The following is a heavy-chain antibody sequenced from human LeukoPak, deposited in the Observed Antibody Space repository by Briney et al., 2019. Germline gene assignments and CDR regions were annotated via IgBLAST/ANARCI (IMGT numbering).Heavy chain of an antibody. Sequence: GSRTLSCAASRFTFSSYGMYWVSQAPAKGLEWVAVISFDGSSKYYAGSMQHRFSASRDNSKDTLYLQMNSLRAEDTAVYYCAKDEIGAVAGLLDYWGQENVVRVSS. CDR1: RFTFSSYG. CDR2: ISFDGSSK. V-gene: IGHV3-30*18. D-gene: IGHD6-19*01. J-gene: IGHJ4*02. CDR3: AKDEIGAVAGLLDY.